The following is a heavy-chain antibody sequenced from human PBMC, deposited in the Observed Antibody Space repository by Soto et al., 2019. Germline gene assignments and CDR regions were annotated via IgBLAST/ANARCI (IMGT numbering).Heavy chain of an antibody. CDR2: ISYDGSNK. Sequence: GGSLRLSCAASGFTFSSYAMHWVRQAPGKGLEWVAVISYDGSNKYYADSVKGRFTISRDNSKNTLYLQMNSLRAEDTAVYYCARDRMDAMVRGVIRYYFDYWGQGTLVTVSS. J-gene: IGHJ4*02. CDR3: ARDRMDAMVRGVIRYYFDY. V-gene: IGHV3-30-3*01. CDR1: GFTFSSYA. D-gene: IGHD3-10*01.